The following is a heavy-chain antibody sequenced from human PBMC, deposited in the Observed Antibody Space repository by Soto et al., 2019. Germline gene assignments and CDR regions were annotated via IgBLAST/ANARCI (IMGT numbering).Heavy chain of an antibody. CDR2: IYSGGST. J-gene: IGHJ6*02. CDR3: ARDFRDYDSSGYYYYYGMDV. V-gene: IGHV3-53*04. Sequence: GSLRLSCAASGFTVSSNYMSWVRQAPGKGLEWVSVIYSGGSTYYADSVKGRFTISRHNSKNTLYLQMNSLRAEDTAVYYCARDFRDYDSSGYYYYYGMDVWGQGTTVTVSS. CDR1: GFTVSSNY. D-gene: IGHD3-22*01.